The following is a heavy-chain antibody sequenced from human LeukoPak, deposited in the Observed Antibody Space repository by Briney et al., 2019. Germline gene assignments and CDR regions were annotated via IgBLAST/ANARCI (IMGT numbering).Heavy chain of an antibody. J-gene: IGHJ4*02. D-gene: IGHD3-10*01. V-gene: IGHV3-23*01. CDR2: ISGSDGST. CDR1: GFTFSSYA. Sequence: GGSLRLSCAASGFTFSSYAMSWVRQAPGKGLEWVSTISGSDGSTYYADSLKGRFTISRDNSKNTLYLQMNSLRAEDTAVYYCARDYGSGSYPFDYWGQGTLATVSS. CDR3: ARDYGSGSYPFDY.